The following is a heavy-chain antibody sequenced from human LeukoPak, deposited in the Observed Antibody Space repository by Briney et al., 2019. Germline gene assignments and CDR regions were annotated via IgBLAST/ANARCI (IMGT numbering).Heavy chain of an antibody. CDR2: ISGSSSYI. V-gene: IGHV3-21*01. D-gene: IGHD6-19*01. CDR1: GFTFSSYS. Sequence: PGGSLRLSCAASGFTFSSYSMNWVRQAPGKGLEWVSSISGSSSYINYADSVKGRFTISRDNAQNSLFLQLNSLRAEDTAVYYCARDPYSSGWYKDAFDIWGQGTMVTVSS. CDR3: ARDPYSSGWYKDAFDI. J-gene: IGHJ3*02.